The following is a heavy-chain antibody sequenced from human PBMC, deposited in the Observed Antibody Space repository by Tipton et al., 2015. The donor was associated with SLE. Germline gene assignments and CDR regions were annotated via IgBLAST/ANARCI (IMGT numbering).Heavy chain of an antibody. Sequence: TLSLTCSVSGGSVSDFYWSWLRQPPGKGLEWIGNIYYTGSTNFSPSLQSRLSMSMDTSKKQFSLNVTSVTAADTAVYFCARDRGYSYGGPYYYAMDVWGQGSPVTVSS. CDR1: GGSVSDFY. V-gene: IGHV4-59*02. CDR2: IYYTGST. D-gene: IGHD5-18*01. J-gene: IGHJ6*02. CDR3: ARDRGYSYGGPYYYAMDV.